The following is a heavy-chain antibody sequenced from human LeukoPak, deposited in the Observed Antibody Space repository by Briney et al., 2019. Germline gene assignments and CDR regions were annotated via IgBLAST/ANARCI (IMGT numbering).Heavy chain of an antibody. Sequence: SETLSLTCAVSGYSFSSGYYWGWIRQPPGKGLGWIGSIYHSGSTHYNPSLKSRVTMSVDTSKNQFSLKLSSVTAADTAVYYCARNRTSSYFDYRGQRTLVTVSS. CDR1: GYSFSSGYY. V-gene: IGHV4-38-2*01. CDR3: ARNRTSSYFDY. D-gene: IGHD2-2*01. CDR2: IYHSGST. J-gene: IGHJ4*02.